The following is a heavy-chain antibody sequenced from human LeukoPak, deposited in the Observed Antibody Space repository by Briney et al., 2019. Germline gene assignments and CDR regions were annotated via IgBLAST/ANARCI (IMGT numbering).Heavy chain of an antibody. CDR2: ISYDGSNK. CDR3: AKDDGDILTGYYWT. V-gene: IGHV3-30*18. J-gene: IGHJ4*02. D-gene: IGHD3-9*01. Sequence: GGSLRLSCAASGFTFSSYGMHWVRQAPGKGLEWVAVISYDGSNKYYADSVKGRFTISRDNSKNTLCLQMNSLRAEDTAVYYCAKDDGDILTGYYWTWGQGTLVTVSS. CDR1: GFTFSSYG.